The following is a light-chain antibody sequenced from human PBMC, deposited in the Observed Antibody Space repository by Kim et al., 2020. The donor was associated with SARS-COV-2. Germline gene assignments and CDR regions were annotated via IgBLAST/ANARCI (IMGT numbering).Light chain of an antibody. V-gene: IGKV2-30*01. Sequence: PASLSCSSSQSVVDTDGNTYLNWLQQRPGQSPRRLMYKVSNRDAGVPDRFRGSGSGTDFTLKISRVDSEDVGVYYCMKGTHRPVTFGQGTRLEIK. CDR2: KVS. CDR3: MKGTHRPVT. J-gene: IGKJ5*01. CDR1: QSVVDTDGNTY.